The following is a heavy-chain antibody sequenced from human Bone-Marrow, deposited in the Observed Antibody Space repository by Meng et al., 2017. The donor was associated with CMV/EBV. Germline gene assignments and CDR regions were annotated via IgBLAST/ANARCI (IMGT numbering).Heavy chain of an antibody. J-gene: IGHJ4*02. Sequence: CPVSGGSISSAHWWTCVRQPPGQGLEWIGEILHSGNTNYNPSLKSRVTISVVKSKNQFSLNLSPVTAADTAVYYCARDLTVVRGVLDYWSQGTLVTVSS. CDR3: ARDLTVVRGVLDY. V-gene: IGHV4-4*02. CDR1: GGSISSAHW. CDR2: ILHSGNT. D-gene: IGHD3-10*01.